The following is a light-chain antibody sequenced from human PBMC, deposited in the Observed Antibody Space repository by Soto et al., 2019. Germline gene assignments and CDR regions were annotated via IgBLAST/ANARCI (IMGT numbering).Light chain of an antibody. Sequence: QSALTQPPSASGSPGQSVTISCTGTSSDVGAYNYVSWYQQHAGKAPKLVIYEVTNRPSGVPDRFSGSKSANTASLTVSGPQAEDEADYYCSSFASSNTGVFGGGTKLTVL. CDR2: EVT. CDR1: SSDVGAYNY. J-gene: IGLJ3*02. CDR3: SSFASSNTGV. V-gene: IGLV2-8*01.